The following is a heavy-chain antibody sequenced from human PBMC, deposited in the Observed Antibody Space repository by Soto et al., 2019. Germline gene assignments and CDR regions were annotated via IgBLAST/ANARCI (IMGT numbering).Heavy chain of an antibody. CDR1: GHTFTSYA. J-gene: IGHJ6*02. CDR2: INAGNGNT. V-gene: IGHV1-3*01. D-gene: IGHD6-13*01. CDR3: ARDAWVSSWARLGTPRYYYGMDV. Sequence: RASVKVSCKASGHTFTSYAMHWVRQAPGQRLEWMGWINAGNGNTKYSQKFQGRVTITRDTSASTAYMELSSLRSEDTAVYYCARDAWVSSWARLGTPRYYYGMDVWGQGTTVTVS.